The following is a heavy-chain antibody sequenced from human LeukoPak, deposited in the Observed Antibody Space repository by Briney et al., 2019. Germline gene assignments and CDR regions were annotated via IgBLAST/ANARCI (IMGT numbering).Heavy chain of an antibody. Sequence: GRSLRLSCAASRFTFSSYGMHWVRQAPGKGLEWVAVIWYDGSNKYYADSVKGRFTISRDNSKNTLYLQMNSLRAEDTAVYYCARDLSRGYSGYDYAYWGQGTLVTVSS. V-gene: IGHV3-33*01. CDR2: IWYDGSNK. J-gene: IGHJ4*02. CDR1: RFTFSSYG. CDR3: ARDLSRGYSGYDYAY. D-gene: IGHD5-12*01.